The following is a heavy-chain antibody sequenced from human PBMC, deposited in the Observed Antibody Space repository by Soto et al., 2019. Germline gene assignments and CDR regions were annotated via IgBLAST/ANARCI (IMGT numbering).Heavy chain of an antibody. CDR1: GFTFSSYA. Sequence: PGGSLRLSCAASGFTFSSYAMSWVRQAPGKGLEWVSAISGSGGSTYYADSVKGRFTISRDNSKNTLYLQMNSLRAEDTAVYYCATWSPPNYYYYGMDVWGQGTTVTVSS. CDR3: ATWSPPNYYYYGMDV. V-gene: IGHV3-23*01. CDR2: ISGSGGST. D-gene: IGHD2-15*01. J-gene: IGHJ6*02.